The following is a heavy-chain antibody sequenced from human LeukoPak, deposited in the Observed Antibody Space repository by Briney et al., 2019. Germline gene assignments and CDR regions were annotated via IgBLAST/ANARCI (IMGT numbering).Heavy chain of an antibody. J-gene: IGHJ3*02. CDR1: GFTFSSYA. D-gene: IGHD4-17*01. CDR3: AKDGAPVTMPPDAFDI. V-gene: IGHV3-23*01. Sequence: HPGGSLRLSCAASGFTFSSYAMSWVRQAPGKGLEWVSATSGSGGSTYYADSVKGRFTISRDNSKNTLYLQMNSLRAEDTAVYYCAKDGAPVTMPPDAFDIWGQGTMVTVSS. CDR2: TSGSGGST.